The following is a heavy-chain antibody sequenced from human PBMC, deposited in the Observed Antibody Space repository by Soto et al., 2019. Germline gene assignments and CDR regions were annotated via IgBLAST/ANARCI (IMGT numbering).Heavy chain of an antibody. CDR2: INHSGST. D-gene: IGHD4-4*01. Sequence: TSETLSLTCAVYGGSFSGYYWSWIRQPPGKGLEWIGEINHSGSTNYNPSLKSRVTISVDTSKNQFSLKLSSVTAADTAVYYCARGPLVEITVTPGPTIDFDYWGQGTLVTVSS. CDR3: ARGPLVEITVTPGPTIDFDY. J-gene: IGHJ4*02. CDR1: GGSFSGYY. V-gene: IGHV4-34*01.